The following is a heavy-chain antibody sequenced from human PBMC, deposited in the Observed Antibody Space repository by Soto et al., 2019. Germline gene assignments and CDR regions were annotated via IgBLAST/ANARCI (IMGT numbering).Heavy chain of an antibody. CDR1: GFTFSSYS. CDR2: ISSSSSTI. V-gene: IGHV3-48*01. CDR3: ATAPSGMTTARRYYYYYMDV. Sequence: PGGSLRLSCAASGFTFSSYSMNWVRQAPGKGLEWVSYISSSSSTIYYADSVKGRFTISRDNAKNSLYLQMNSLRAEDTAVYYFATAPSGMTTARRYYYYYMDVWGKGTTVTVSS. D-gene: IGHD4-4*01. J-gene: IGHJ6*03.